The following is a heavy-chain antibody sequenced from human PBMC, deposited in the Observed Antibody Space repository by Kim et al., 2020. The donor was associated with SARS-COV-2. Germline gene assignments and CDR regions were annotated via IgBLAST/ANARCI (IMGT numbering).Heavy chain of an antibody. CDR3: AKGPIAVVPGGKIWLDP. V-gene: IGHV3-30*18. Sequence: GGSLRLSCAASGLTFRNYGMHWVRQAPGKGLEWVADISYDGTIQYYGDSVEGRFTISRDNSKNTLYLQMNSLRVEDTAVYYCAKGPIAVVPGGKIWLDPWGQGTLVTVSS. J-gene: IGHJ5*02. D-gene: IGHD2-2*01. CDR1: GLTFRNYG. CDR2: ISYDGTIQ.